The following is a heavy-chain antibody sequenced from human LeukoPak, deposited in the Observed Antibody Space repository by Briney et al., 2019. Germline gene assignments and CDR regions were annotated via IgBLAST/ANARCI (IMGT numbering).Heavy chain of an antibody. J-gene: IGHJ3*02. CDR2: IKSKTDGGTT. V-gene: IGHV3-15*01. Sequence: GGSLRLSCAASGFTFSNAWMSWVRQAPGKGLEWVGRIKSKTDGGTTDYAAPVKGRFTISRDDSKNTLYLQMNSLKTEDTAVYYCARGFDGVQAFDIWGQGTMVTVSS. D-gene: IGHD3-16*01. CDR3: ARGFDGVQAFDI. CDR1: GFTFSNAW.